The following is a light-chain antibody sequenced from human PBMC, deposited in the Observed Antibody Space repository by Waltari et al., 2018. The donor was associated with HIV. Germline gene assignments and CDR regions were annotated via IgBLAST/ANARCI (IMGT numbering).Light chain of an antibody. CDR2: SYN. CDR3: AAWDDSLKGPI. V-gene: IGLV1-44*01. J-gene: IGLJ2*01. Sequence: QSVLTQPPSASGTPGQRVTISCSGSSSNIGSNTVNWYQQLPGTDPKLLIYSYNLRPSGVPDRFSGSKSGTSASLAISGLQSEDEADYYCAAWDDSLKGPIFGGGTKVTVL. CDR1: SSNIGSNT.